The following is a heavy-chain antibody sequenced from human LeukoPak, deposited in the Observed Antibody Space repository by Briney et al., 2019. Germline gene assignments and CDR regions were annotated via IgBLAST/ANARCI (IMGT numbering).Heavy chain of an antibody. D-gene: IGHD6-13*01. CDR2: IANDGRDK. J-gene: IGHJ4*02. Sequence: GGSLRLSCAASGFTFSNYGMHWVRQAPGKGLEWVVVIANDGRDKRYADSVKGRFTISRDNSKNTVYLQMNSLRAEDTAVYYCAKDLNVAAAGYYFDYWGQGTLVTVSS. V-gene: IGHV3-30*18. CDR3: AKDLNVAAAGYYFDY. CDR1: GFTFSNYG.